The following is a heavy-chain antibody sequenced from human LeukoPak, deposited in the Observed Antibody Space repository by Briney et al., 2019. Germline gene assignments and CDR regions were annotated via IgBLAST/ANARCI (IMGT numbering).Heavy chain of an antibody. D-gene: IGHD3-10*01. V-gene: IGHV3-21*04. CDR3: AKVDRITMVRGVIDYMDV. Sequence: GGSLRLSCAASGFTFSSYSMNWVRQAPGKGLEWVSSISSSSSYIYYADSVKGRFTISRDNAKNSLYLQMSSLRVEDTAVYYCAKVDRITMVRGVIDYMDVWGKGTTVTVSS. CDR2: ISSSSSYI. CDR1: GFTFSSYS. J-gene: IGHJ6*03.